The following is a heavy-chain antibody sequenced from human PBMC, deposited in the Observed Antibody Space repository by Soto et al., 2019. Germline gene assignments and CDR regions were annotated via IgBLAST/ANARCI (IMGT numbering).Heavy chain of an antibody. CDR3: ARDRNGNYFDP. V-gene: IGHV4-31*03. CDR1: GDSINSGGYH. CDR2: IYYSGST. D-gene: IGHD4-4*01. Sequence: SETLSLTCTVSGDSINSGGYHWTWIRQHPGKGLEWIGYIYYSGSTYYNPSLKSRVTMSIDTSKNQFSLRLRSVTAADTAVYYCARDRNGNYFDPWGQGTQVNVSS. J-gene: IGHJ5*02.